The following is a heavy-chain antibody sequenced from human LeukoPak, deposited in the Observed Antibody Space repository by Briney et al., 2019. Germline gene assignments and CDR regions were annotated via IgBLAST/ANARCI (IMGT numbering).Heavy chain of an antibody. D-gene: IGHD1-26*01. V-gene: IGHV4-59*12. Sequence: SETLSLTCTVSGDSISGYYWSWIRQPPGKGLEWIGYLYFSGSTKYNPSLKSRVAISVDMSKNQFSLKLSSVTAADTAVYYCARAETRWELGYWGQGTLVTVSS. CDR1: GDSISGYY. J-gene: IGHJ4*02. CDR3: ARAETRWELGY. CDR2: LYFSGST.